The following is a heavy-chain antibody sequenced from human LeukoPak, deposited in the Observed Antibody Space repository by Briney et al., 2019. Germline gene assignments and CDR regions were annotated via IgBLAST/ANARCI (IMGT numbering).Heavy chain of an antibody. D-gene: IGHD3-22*01. V-gene: IGHV1-24*01. CDR3: ATDPYYYDSSGYADY. Sequence: ASVKVSCKVSGYTLTELSMHWVRQAPGKGLEWMGGFDPEDGETIYAQKFQGRVTMTEGTSTDTAYMELSSLRSEDTAVYYCATDPYYYDSSGYADYWGQGTLVTVSS. CDR1: GYTLTELS. CDR2: FDPEDGET. J-gene: IGHJ4*02.